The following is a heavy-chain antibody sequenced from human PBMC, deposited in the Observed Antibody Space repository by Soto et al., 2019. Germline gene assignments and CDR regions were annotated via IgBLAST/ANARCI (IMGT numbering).Heavy chain of an antibody. Sequence: GGSLRLSCAASGFTFSSYSMNWARQAPGKGLEWVSSISSSSYIYYADSVKGRFTISRDNAKNSLYLQMNSLRAEDTAVYYCAREPASITGTPVPDYWGQGTLVTVSS. CDR3: AREPASITGTPVPDY. J-gene: IGHJ4*02. CDR2: ISSSSYI. D-gene: IGHD1-7*01. CDR1: GFTFSSYS. V-gene: IGHV3-21*01.